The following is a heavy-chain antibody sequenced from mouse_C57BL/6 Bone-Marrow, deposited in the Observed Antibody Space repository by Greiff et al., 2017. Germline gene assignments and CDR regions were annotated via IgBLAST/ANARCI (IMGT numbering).Heavy chain of an antibody. Sequence: EVKLMESGPGLVKPSQSLSLTCSVTGYSITSGYYWNWIRQFPGNKLEWMGYISYDGSNNYNPSLKNRISITRDTSKNQFFLKLNSVTTEDTATYYCARGQRGFAYWGQGTLVTGSA. CDR3: ARGQRGFAY. D-gene: IGHD3-3*01. CDR2: ISYDGSN. J-gene: IGHJ3*01. CDR1: GYSITSGYY. V-gene: IGHV3-6*01.